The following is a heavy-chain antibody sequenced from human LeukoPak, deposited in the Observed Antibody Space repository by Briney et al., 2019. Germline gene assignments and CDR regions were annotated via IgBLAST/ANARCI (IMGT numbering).Heavy chain of an antibody. CDR2: IIPIFGTT. CDR1: GGTFSSYG. CDR3: ARELDTAMPWFDP. V-gene: IGHV1-69*13. D-gene: IGHD5-18*01. J-gene: IGHJ5*02. Sequence: ASVKVSCKASGGTFSSYGISWVRQAPGQGLEWMGGIIPIFGTTNYAQKFQGRVTITADESTITAYMELSSLRSEDTAVYYCARELDTAMPWFDPRGQGTLVTVSS.